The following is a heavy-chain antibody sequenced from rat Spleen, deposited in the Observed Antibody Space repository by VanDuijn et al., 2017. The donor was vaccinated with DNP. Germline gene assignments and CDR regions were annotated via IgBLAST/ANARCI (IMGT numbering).Heavy chain of an antibody. V-gene: IGHV3-1*01. CDR1: GYSITSNF. J-gene: IGHJ2*01. CDR3: ARWTRYFDY. CDR2: ISYSGSS. D-gene: IGHD1-7*01. Sequence: EVQLQESGSGLVKPSQSLSLTCSVTGYSITSNFWGWIRKFPGNKMEWIGYISYSGSSNYNPSLKSRISITRDTSKNHFFLHLNSVTTEDTATYYCARWTRYFDYWGQGVMVTVSS.